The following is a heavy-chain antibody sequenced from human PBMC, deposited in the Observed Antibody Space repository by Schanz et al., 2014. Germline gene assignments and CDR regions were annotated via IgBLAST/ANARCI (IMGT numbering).Heavy chain of an antibody. CDR3: ARLATSKSRLGDAVDI. D-gene: IGHD6-6*01. CDR1: GFTFSNFG. J-gene: IGHJ3*02. CDR2: ISSDGTNK. V-gene: IGHV3-30*03. Sequence: VQLVESGGGVVQPGRSLRLSCAASGFTFSNFGLHWVRQAPGKGLNWVAVISSDGTNKYYADSVQGRFTLSKDFSKAPLYLQMTSMSPEDTAEYYCARLATSKSRLGDAVDIWGQGTMVTVSS.